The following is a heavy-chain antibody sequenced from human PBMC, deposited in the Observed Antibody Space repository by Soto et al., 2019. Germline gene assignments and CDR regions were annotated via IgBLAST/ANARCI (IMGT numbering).Heavy chain of an antibody. J-gene: IGHJ4*02. V-gene: IGHV3-23*01. CDR2: ISGSGGSA. D-gene: IGHD1-1*01. CDR1: GFTFSNYA. CDR3: AKDNRSAVNFGTFDY. Sequence: EVQLLEFGGGLVQPGGSLRLSCAASGFTFSNYAMNWVRQAPGKGLEWVSAISGSGGSAYSADSVKGRFTVSRDNFKNTLYLQMDSLKAEDTAIYYCAKDNRSAVNFGTFDYWGQGTLVTVSS.